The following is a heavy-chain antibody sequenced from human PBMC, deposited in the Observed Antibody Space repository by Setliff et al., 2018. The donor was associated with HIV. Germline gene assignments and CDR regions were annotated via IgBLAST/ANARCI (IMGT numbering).Heavy chain of an antibody. CDR3: AMFSSSSG. V-gene: IGHV3-74*01. CDR1: GFTFSRYW. J-gene: IGHJ4*02. Sequence: HPGRSLRLSCAASGFTFSRYWMHWVRQAPGQGLVWVSGINNDTTTTTYADSVKGRFSISRDNAKNTLYLQMNGLRGEDTAVYYCAMFSSSSGWGQGTQVTVSS. CDR2: INNDTTTT. D-gene: IGHD6-6*01.